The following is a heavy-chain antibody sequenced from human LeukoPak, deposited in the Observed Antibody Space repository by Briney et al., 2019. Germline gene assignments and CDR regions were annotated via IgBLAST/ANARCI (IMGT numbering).Heavy chain of an antibody. J-gene: IGHJ4*02. CDR1: GDSISSDNYY. CDR3: ATLKMGRGPRSSSWYDPFDY. V-gene: IGHV4-61*02. CDR2: IYTSGST. D-gene: IGHD6-13*01. Sequence: PSQTLSLTCTVSGDSISSDNYYWSWIRQPAGKGLEWIGRIYTSGSTNYTPSLKSRVTISVDTSKNQFSLKLSSVTAADTAVYYCATLKMGRGPRSSSWYDPFDYWGQGTLVIVSS.